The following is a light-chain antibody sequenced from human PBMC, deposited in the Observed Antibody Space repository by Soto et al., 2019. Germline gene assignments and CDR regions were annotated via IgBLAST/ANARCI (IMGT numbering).Light chain of an antibody. J-gene: IGLJ3*02. Sequence: QSALTQPASVSGSPGQSITISCTGTSSDVGGYNYVSWYQHHPGKAPKLMIYEVSNRPSGVSNRVSGSKSGNTASLTISGIKAEDEADYYCSSYTSSSLWVFGGGPKVTVL. CDR3: SSYTSSSLWV. V-gene: IGLV2-14*01. CDR1: SSDVGGYNY. CDR2: EVS.